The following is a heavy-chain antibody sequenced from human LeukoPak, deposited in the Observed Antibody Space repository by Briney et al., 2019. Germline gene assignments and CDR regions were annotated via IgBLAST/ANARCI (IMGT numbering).Heavy chain of an antibody. V-gene: IGHV3-20*04. CDR3: ARDPYSGNYGDYYYYMDV. CDR1: GFTLEDFG. Sequence: GGSLRLSCEASGFTLEDFGMSWVRQVPGKGLEWVAGINRNGDISGHADSVKGRFTISRDNAKSSPYLQMNSLRDEDTAVYYCARDPYSGNYGDYYYYMDVWGKGTTVTISS. D-gene: IGHD1-26*01. CDR2: INRNGDIS. J-gene: IGHJ6*03.